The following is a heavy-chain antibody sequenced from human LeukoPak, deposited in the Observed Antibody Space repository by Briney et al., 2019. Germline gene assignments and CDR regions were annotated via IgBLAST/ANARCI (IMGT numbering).Heavy chain of an antibody. CDR1: GALIRTYY. CDR3: TKGYYEPFDY. V-gene: IGHV4-59*01. D-gene: IGHD3-22*01. CDR2: ISDSGTT. J-gene: IGHJ4*02. Sequence: SETLSLTCTVSGALIRTYYWDWIRQAPGKGLEWIGCISDSGTTYYNPSLKSRVTISLDTSKNHFSLKLTSVTAADTAVYFCTKGYYEPFDYWGQGMMVTVSS.